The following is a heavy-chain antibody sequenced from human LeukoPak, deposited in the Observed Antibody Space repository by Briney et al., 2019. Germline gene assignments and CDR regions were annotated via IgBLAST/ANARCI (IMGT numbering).Heavy chain of an antibody. D-gene: IGHD3-16*02. CDR3: ARASYDYVWGSYRYGAFDI. V-gene: IGHV4-34*01. J-gene: IGHJ3*02. CDR1: GGSFSGYY. Sequence: SETLSLTCAVYGGSFSGYYWGWIRQPPGKGLEWIGEINHSGSTNYNPSLKSRVTISVDTSKNQFSLKLSSVTAADTAVYYCARASYDYVWGSYRYGAFDIWGQGTMVTVSS. CDR2: INHSGST.